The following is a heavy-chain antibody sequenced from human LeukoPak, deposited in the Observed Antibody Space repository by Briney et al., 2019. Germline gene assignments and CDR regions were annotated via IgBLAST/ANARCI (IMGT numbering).Heavy chain of an antibody. CDR1: GYTFTSYG. CDR2: ISAYNGNT. V-gene: IGHV1-18*01. Sequence: ASVKVSCKASGYTFTSYGISWVRQAPGQGLEWMGWISAYNGNTNYARKLQGRVTMTTDTSTSTAYMELRSLRSDDTAVYYCARGEYGSGSYPTRPWGQGTLVTVSS. J-gene: IGHJ5*02. D-gene: IGHD3-10*01. CDR3: ARGEYGSGSYPTRP.